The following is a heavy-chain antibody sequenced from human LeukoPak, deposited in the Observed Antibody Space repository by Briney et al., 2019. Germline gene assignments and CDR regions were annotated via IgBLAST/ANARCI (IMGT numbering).Heavy chain of an antibody. CDR2: IYYTGST. V-gene: IGHV4-39*07. D-gene: IGHD1-26*01. J-gene: IGHJ5*01. Sequence: SETLSLTCTASGGSISSSNYYWGWIRQPPGKGLEWIGNIYYTGSTYYNPSLKSRVTISLDKSRNQSSLQLSSVTAAGSAVYYCARDLTGGAYDSWGQGTLVTVSS. CDR1: GGSISSSNYY. CDR3: ARDLTGGAYDS.